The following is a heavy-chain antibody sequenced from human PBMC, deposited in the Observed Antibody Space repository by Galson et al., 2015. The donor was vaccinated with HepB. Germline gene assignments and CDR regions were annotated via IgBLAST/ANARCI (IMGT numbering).Heavy chain of an antibody. J-gene: IGHJ6*02. Sequence: SLRLSCAASGFTFSSYWMSWVRQAPGKGLEWVANIKQDGSEKYYVDSVKGRFTISRDNAKNSLYLQMNSLRAEDTAVYYCARELRSYDFWSGYYPGDDYYYYYGMDVWGQGTTVTVSS. CDR3: ARELRSYDFWSGYYPGDDYYYYYGMDV. D-gene: IGHD3-3*01. V-gene: IGHV3-7*03. CDR1: GFTFSSYW. CDR2: IKQDGSEK.